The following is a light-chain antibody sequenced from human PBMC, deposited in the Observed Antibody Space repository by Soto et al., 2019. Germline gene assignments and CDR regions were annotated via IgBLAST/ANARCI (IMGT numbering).Light chain of an antibody. V-gene: IGKV3-20*01. J-gene: IGKJ1*01. CDR2: GAS. CDR3: QQYGSSRWT. Sequence: EIVLTQSPGTLSLSPVERATLSCRASQSVSSSYLAWYQQKPGQAPRLLIYGASSRATGIPDRFSGSGSGTDFTLTISRLEPEDFAVYYCQQYGSSRWTFGQGTKVEI. CDR1: QSVSSSY.